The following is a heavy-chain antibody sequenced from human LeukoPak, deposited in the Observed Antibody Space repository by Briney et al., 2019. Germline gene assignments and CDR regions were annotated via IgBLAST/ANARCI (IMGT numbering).Heavy chain of an antibody. CDR3: ASPYGSGSYYSDYYYGMDV. CDR1: GFTLSSYS. J-gene: IGHJ6*02. CDR2: ISSTSIYI. D-gene: IGHD3-10*01. V-gene: IGHV3-21*01. Sequence: GGSLRLSCAASGFTLSSYSMNWVRQAPGKGLEWVSSISSTSIYIHYADSVKGRFTISRDNAKNSLYLQMNSLRAEDTAVYYCASPYGSGSYYSDYYYGMDVWGQGTTVTVSS.